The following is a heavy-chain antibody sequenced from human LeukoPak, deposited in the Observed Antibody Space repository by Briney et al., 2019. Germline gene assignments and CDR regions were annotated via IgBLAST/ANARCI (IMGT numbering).Heavy chain of an antibody. J-gene: IGHJ1*01. CDR3: AKDIGYSSGWSAPFQH. CDR2: ISWNSGSI. Sequence: GGSLRLSCAASGFTFDDYAMHWVRQAPGKGLEWVSGISWNSGSIGYADSVKGRFTISRDNAKNSLYLQMNSLRAEDTALYYCAKDIGYSSGWSAPFQHRGQGTLVTVSS. V-gene: IGHV3-9*01. D-gene: IGHD6-19*01. CDR1: GFTFDDYA.